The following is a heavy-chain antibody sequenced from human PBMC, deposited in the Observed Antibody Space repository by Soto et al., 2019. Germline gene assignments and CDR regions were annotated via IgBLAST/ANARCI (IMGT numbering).Heavy chain of an antibody. CDR1: GFTVSSNY. J-gene: IGHJ6*02. CDR2: IYSGGST. V-gene: IGHV3-53*02. CDR3: ARDPPATRHGMDV. Sequence: EVQLVETGGGLIQPGGSLRLSCAASGFTVSSNYMSWVRQAPGKGLEWVSVIYSGGSTYYADSVRGRFTISRDNSKNTLYLQMKSLRAEDTAVYYWARDPPATRHGMDVWGQVTTVTVSS.